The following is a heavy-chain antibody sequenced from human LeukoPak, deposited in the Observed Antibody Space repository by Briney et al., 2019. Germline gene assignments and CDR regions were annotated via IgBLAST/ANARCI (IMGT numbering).Heavy chain of an antibody. Sequence: ASVKVSCKASGYTFTSYGISWVRQAPGQGLEWMGWISAYNGNTNYAQKLQGRVTMTTDTSTSTAYMELRSLRSDDTAVYYCARDQRTIFGVVIKLYYFDYWGQGTLVTVSS. CDR3: ARDQRTIFGVVIKLYYFDY. D-gene: IGHD3-3*01. CDR1: GYTFTSYG. V-gene: IGHV1-18*01. J-gene: IGHJ4*02. CDR2: ISAYNGNT.